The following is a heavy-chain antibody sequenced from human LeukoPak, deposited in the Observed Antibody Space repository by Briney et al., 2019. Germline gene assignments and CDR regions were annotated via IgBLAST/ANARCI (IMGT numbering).Heavy chain of an antibody. CDR3: AGSYYDSSGYLH. CDR1: GYTFTGYY. J-gene: IGHJ4*02. D-gene: IGHD3-22*01. CDR2: INPNSGGT. V-gene: IGHV1-2*06. Sequence: GASVKVSCKASGYTFTGYYMHWVRQAPAPGLEWMGRINPNSGGTNYAQKFQSRDTMSRDTSISTAYMELSRLRSDDTAVYYCAGSYYDSSGYLHWGQGTLVTVSS.